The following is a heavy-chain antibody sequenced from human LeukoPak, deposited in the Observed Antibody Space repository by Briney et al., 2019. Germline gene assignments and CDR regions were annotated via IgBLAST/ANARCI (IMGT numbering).Heavy chain of an antibody. CDR3: ARGIAARRDAFDI. Sequence: SETLSLTCTVSGGSISSYYWSWIRQPPGKGLEWIGYIYYSGSTNYNPSLKSRVTISVDTSKNQFSLKLSSVTATDTAVYYCARGIAARRDAFDIWGQGTMVTVSS. D-gene: IGHD6-6*01. J-gene: IGHJ3*02. V-gene: IGHV4-59*01. CDR2: IYYSGST. CDR1: GGSISSYY.